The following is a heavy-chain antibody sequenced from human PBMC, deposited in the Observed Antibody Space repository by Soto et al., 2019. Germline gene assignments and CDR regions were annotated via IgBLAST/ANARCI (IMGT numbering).Heavy chain of an antibody. Sequence: GGSLRLSCAASGFTVSRYYMSWVRQAPGKGLEWVSLIYSGGSTYYADSVKGRFTVSRDNSKNTLYLQMNSLSAEDTAVYYCAREEDSNGWYMGYWGQGTLVTVSS. D-gene: IGHD6-19*01. J-gene: IGHJ4*02. V-gene: IGHV3-66*01. CDR2: IYSGGST. CDR3: AREEDSNGWYMGY. CDR1: GFTVSRYY.